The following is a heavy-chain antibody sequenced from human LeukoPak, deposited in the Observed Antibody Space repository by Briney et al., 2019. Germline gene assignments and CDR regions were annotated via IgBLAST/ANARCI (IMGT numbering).Heavy chain of an antibody. Sequence: GGSLRLSCAASGFTFDDYAMHWVRQAPGKGLEWVSGISWNSGSIGYADSVKGRFTISRDNAKNTLYLQMNSLRAEDTAVYYCARVFGSGYYFSRTEDAFDIWGQGTMVTVSS. CDR3: ARVFGSGYYFSRTEDAFDI. D-gene: IGHD3-22*01. CDR1: GFTFDDYA. J-gene: IGHJ3*02. CDR2: ISWNSGSI. V-gene: IGHV3-9*01.